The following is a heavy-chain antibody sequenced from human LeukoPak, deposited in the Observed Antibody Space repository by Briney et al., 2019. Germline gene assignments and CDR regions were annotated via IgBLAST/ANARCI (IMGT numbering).Heavy chain of an antibody. CDR3: ARVFVGENFDY. CDR2: ISYTGSNK. J-gene: IGHJ4*02. V-gene: IGHV3-48*03. D-gene: IGHD1-14*01. CDR1: GFTFSSYE. Sequence: RPGGSLRLSCAASGFTFSSYEMNWVRQAPGKGLEWLSYISYTGSNKYYADSVKGRFTISRDNAKNSLYLQMISLRAEDTAVYFCARVFVGENFDYWGQGTLVTVSS.